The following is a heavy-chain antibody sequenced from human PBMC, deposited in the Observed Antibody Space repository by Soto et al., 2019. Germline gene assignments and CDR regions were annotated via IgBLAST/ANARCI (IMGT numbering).Heavy chain of an antibody. CDR1: GFTFSDHY. CDR3: VRSGDNYNLLDY. D-gene: IGHD1-1*01. CDR2: SSNSGSFT. Sequence: GGSLRLSCAASGFTFSDHYRSWIRQAPGKGLEWIGYSSNSGSFTRYADSVKGRFSISRDNAKNSLYLQINSLRGDDTAIYYCVRSGDNYNLLDYWGQGTPVTVYS. J-gene: IGHJ4*02. V-gene: IGHV3-11*06.